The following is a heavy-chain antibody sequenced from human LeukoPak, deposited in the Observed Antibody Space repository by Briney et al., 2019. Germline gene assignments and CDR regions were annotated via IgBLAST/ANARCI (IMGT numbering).Heavy chain of an antibody. CDR1: GFTFSSYA. J-gene: IGHJ4*02. V-gene: IGHV3-7*01. Sequence: GGSLRLSCAASGFTFSSYAMSWVRQAPGEGLEWVANIKQDGNERYYVDSVKGRFTISRDNAKNSLYLQMNSLRAEDTAVYYCARQRRYCSGDNCYQRTFDYWGQGTLVTVSS. CDR3: ARQRRYCSGDNCYQRTFDY. CDR2: IKQDGNER. D-gene: IGHD2-15*01.